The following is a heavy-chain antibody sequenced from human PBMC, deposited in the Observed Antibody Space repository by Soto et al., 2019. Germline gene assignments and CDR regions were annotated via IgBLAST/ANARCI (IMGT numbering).Heavy chain of an antibody. D-gene: IGHD3-22*01. V-gene: IGHV1-69*01. CDR1: GGTFSRHA. J-gene: IGHJ4*01. CDR2: IIPMFGTA. Sequence: QVPLVQSGAEVRKPGSSVKVSWKASGGTFSRHAHSWVRQGPGQGTEWMGGIIPMFGTANHAQKFQGRVTMSAGESTSTAYMELSSLRSEDTAIYYCARGRVYESSDYYYAYSGQGTVVIVCS. CDR3: ARGRVYESSDYYYAY.